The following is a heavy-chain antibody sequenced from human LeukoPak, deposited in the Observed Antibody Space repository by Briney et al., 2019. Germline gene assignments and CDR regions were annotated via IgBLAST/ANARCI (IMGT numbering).Heavy chain of an antibody. CDR1: GFTFSSYG. J-gene: IGHJ4*02. Sequence: GGSLRLSCAASGFTFSSYGMSWVRQAPGKGLEWVSAISGSRSYTYYADSVKGRFTISRDNSRNTLYLQMNRLRVEDTAVYYCAKGSRGSCRGAYCYSFDNWGQGAVVTVSS. CDR3: AKGSRGSCRGAYCYSFDN. CDR2: ISGSRSYT. D-gene: IGHD2-21*02. V-gene: IGHV3-23*01.